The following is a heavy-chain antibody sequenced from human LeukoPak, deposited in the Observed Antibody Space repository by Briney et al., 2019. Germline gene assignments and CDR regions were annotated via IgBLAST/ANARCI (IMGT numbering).Heavy chain of an antibody. Sequence: KFQGRVTITRDTSASTAYMELSSLRSEDTAVYCCARPIAAAGRGLDYWGQGTLVTVSS. D-gene: IGHD6-13*01. CDR3: ARPIAAAGRGLDY. V-gene: IGHV1-3*01. J-gene: IGHJ4*02.